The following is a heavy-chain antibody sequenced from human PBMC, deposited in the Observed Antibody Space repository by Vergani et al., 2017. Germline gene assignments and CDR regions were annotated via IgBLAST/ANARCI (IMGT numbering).Heavy chain of an antibody. Sequence: EVKLVESGGGLVRPGGSLRLSCAGNGFTFDSNGMSWVRQVPGKGLEWVAGINWNGDNTGSADSVTGRFTISRDNAKNSLYLQMNSLRVEDTALYYCAREASSSFYDYFDYWGQGTLVTVSS. CDR1: GFTFDSNG. CDR3: AREASSSFYDYFDY. CDR2: INWNGDNT. D-gene: IGHD6-13*01. J-gene: IGHJ4*02. V-gene: IGHV3-20*04.